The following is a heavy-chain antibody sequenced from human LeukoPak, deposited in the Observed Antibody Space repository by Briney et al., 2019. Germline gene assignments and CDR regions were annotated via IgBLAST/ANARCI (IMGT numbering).Heavy chain of an antibody. D-gene: IGHD2-21*02. CDR1: GYTFTSYA. J-gene: IGHJ6*03. V-gene: IGHV1-8*02. CDR3: ARDLAYCGGDCYSGEYYYYYYMDV. Sequence: ASVKVSCKASGYTFTSYAINWVRQATGQGLEWMGWMTPHSGNSGYAQKLQGRVTMTRDMSTSTVYMELSSLRSEDTAVYYCARDLAYCGGDCYSGEYYYYYYMDVWGKGTTVTVSS. CDR2: MTPHSGNS.